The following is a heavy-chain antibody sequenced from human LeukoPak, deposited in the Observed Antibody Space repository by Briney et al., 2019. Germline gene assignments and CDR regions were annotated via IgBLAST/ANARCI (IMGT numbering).Heavy chain of an antibody. CDR1: GFTFSSYS. J-gene: IGHJ5*02. CDR3: ASGMVRGVNNWFDP. V-gene: IGHV3-21*01. CDR2: ISSSSYI. Sequence: KSGGSLRLSCAASGFTFSSYSMNWVRQAPGKGLEWVSSISSSSYIYYADSVKGRFTISRDNAKNSLYLQMNSLRAEDTAVYYCASGMVRGVNNWFDPWGQGTLVTVSS. D-gene: IGHD3-10*01.